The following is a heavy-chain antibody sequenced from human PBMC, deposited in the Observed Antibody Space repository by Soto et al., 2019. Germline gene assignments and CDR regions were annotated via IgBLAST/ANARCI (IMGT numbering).Heavy chain of an antibody. J-gene: IGHJ6*02. Sequence: QVDLVQSGAEVKKPGASVTISCKASGSAITRYYIHWVRQAPGRGFEWMGIINPGGGSASYAQKFQNSVTRDKITSAGTVYTDLRGLRTEDTAVYYCARDASGWSLNGLDAWGQGTTVNVSS. CDR2: INPGGGSA. CDR1: GSAITRYY. CDR3: ARDASGWSLNGLDA. V-gene: IGHV1-46*01. D-gene: IGHD6-19*01.